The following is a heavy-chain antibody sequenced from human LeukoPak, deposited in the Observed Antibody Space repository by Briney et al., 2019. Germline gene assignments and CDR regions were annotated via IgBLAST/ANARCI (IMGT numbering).Heavy chain of an antibody. V-gene: IGHV4-38-2*01. J-gene: IGHJ5*02. CDR3: ARVLGWFDP. Sequence: SETLSLTCALSGYSISSGFYWGWIRQPPGKGLEWIWRIYHSGNTYYNPSLKSRVTISVDTSKNHFSLELSSVSAGDTAVYYCARVLGWFDPWGEGTLVTVSS. CDR2: IYHSGNT. CDR1: GYSISSGFY. D-gene: IGHD1-26*01.